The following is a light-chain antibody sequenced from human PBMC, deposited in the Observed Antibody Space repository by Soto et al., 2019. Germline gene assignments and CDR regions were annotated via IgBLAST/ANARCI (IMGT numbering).Light chain of an antibody. Sequence: ETVLTQSPGTLSLSPGERATLFCRASQSVSNNYLAWYQQKPGQAPRLLIYGASSRATGIPDRFSGSGSGTDFSLTISTLEPEDSAVYYCQQHGTSPPSWTFGQGTQVEIK. CDR3: QQHGTSPPSWT. CDR1: QSVSNNY. V-gene: IGKV3-20*01. CDR2: GAS. J-gene: IGKJ1*01.